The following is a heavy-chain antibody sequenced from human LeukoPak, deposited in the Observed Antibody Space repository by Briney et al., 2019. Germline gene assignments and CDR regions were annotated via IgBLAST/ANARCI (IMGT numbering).Heavy chain of an antibody. D-gene: IGHD7-27*01. CDR1: GFTFSTYT. J-gene: IGHJ4*02. V-gene: IGHV3-23*01. Sequence: ESGGSLRLSCAASGFTFSTYTMYWVRHPPGKRLEWVSIIGSSGGGIHYADSVKSRFTISRDNSKNALYLQMNSLRVEDTAVYYCAIDPNWGTHSWGQGVLVTVSS. CDR3: AIDPNWGTHS. CDR2: IGSSGGGI.